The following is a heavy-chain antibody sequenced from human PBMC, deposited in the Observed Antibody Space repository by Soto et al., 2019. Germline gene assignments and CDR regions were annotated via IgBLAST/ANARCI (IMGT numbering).Heavy chain of an antibody. J-gene: IGHJ6*02. Sequence: KASETLSLTCTVSGGSISSGDYYWSWIRQPPGKGLEWIGYIYYSGSTYYNPSLKSRVTISVDTSKNQFSLKLSSVTAADTAVYYCANTNWNYGMFDGMDVWGQGTTVTVSS. CDR1: GGSISSGDYY. CDR2: IYYSGST. D-gene: IGHD1-7*01. V-gene: IGHV4-30-4*01. CDR3: ANTNWNYGMFDGMDV.